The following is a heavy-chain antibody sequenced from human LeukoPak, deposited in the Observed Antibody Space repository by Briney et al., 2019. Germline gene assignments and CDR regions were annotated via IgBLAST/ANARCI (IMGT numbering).Heavy chain of an antibody. J-gene: IGHJ4*02. CDR1: GFTFSDYY. CDR2: ISSSGSTI. D-gene: IGHD3-22*01. Sequence: GGSLRLSCAASGFTFSDYYMSWIRQAPGKGLEWVSYISSSGSTIYYADSVKGRFTISRDNAKNSLYLQMNSLRAEDTAVYYCAKAVGGLYYYDSSAKPFDYWGQGTLVTVSS. CDR3: AKAVGGLYYYDSSAKPFDY. V-gene: IGHV3-11*01.